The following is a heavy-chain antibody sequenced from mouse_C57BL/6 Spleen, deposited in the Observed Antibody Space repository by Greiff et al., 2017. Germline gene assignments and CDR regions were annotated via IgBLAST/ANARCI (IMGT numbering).Heavy chain of an antibody. CDR3: ASGAGHFDY. V-gene: IGHV1-76*01. J-gene: IGHJ2*01. CDR1: GYTFTDYY. Sequence: VQLQQSGAELVRPGASVKLSCKASGYTFTDYYINWVKQRPGQGLEWIARIYPGSGNTYYNEKFKGKATLTAEKSSSTAYMQLSSLTSEDSAVYFCASGAGHFDYWGQGTTLTVSS. CDR2: IYPGSGNT.